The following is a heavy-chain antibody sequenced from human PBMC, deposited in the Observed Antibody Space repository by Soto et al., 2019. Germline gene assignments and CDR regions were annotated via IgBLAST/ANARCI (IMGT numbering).Heavy chain of an antibody. Sequence: GGSLRLSCAASGFTFSSCEMHWVREAPGKGLEWVSYISGSSDTRYIADSVKGRFTISRDNAKNSLYLQMNSLRAEDTAVYYCARATGYTNYGLDYWGEGALVTVSS. V-gene: IGHV3-48*03. J-gene: IGHJ4*02. CDR1: GFTFSSCE. D-gene: IGHD2-8*01. CDR3: ARATGYTNYGLDY. CDR2: ISGSSDTR.